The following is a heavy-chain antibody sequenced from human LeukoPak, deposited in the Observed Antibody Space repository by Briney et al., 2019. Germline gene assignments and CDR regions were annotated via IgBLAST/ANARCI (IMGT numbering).Heavy chain of an antibody. CDR1: GGTFSSYA. V-gene: IGHV1-69*13. CDR2: IIPIFGTA. D-gene: IGHD3-10*01. J-gene: IGHJ3*02. Sequence: GASVKVSCKAPGGTFSSYAISWVRQAPGQGLEWMGGIIPIFGTANYAQKFQGRVTITADESTSTAYMELSSLRSEDTAVYYCARTGVYAFDIWGQGTMVTVSS. CDR3: ARTGVYAFDI.